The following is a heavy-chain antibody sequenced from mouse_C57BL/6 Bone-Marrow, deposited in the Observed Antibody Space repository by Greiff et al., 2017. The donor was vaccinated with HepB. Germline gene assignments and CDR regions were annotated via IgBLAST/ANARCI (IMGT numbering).Heavy chain of an antibody. Sequence: QVQLKQSGAELVRPGTSVKMSCKASGYTFTNYWIGWANQRPGHGLEWIGDIYPGGGYTNYNEKFKGKATLTADKSSSTAYMQISSLTSEDSAIYYCASGDYFDYWGQGTTLTVSS. J-gene: IGHJ2*01. CDR2: IYPGGGYT. V-gene: IGHV1-63*01. CDR1: GYTFTNYW. CDR3: ASGDYFDY.